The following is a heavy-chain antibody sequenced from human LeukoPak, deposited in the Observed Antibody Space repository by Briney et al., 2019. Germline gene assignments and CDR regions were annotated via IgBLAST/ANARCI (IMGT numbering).Heavy chain of an antibody. CDR1: GFTFSNYA. CDR3: VREVTSGSFDS. CDR2: ISSDGSNG. J-gene: IGHJ4*02. D-gene: IGHD1-26*01. V-gene: IGHV3-30*04. Sequence: GGSLRLSCAASGFTFSNYAMHWVRQAPGRGLEWVTVISSDGSNGYYAGSVKGRFTISRDNFQNTLYVQMSSLRPEDTAMYYCVREVTSGSFDSWGQGTLVTVSS.